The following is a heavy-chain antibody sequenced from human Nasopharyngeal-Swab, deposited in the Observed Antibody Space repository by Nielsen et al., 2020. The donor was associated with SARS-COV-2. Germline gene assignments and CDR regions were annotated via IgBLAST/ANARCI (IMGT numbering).Heavy chain of an antibody. CDR2: MNPNSGNT. CDR3: ARVGGSSGWLS. J-gene: IGHJ4*02. V-gene: IGHV1-8*01. D-gene: IGHD6-19*01. Sequence: VRQMPGKGLEWMGWMNPNSGNTGYAQKFQGRVTMTRNTSISTAYMELSSLRSEDTAVYYCARVGGSSGWLSWGQGTLVTVSS.